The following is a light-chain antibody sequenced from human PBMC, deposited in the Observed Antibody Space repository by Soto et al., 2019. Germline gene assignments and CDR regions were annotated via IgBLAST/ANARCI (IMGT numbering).Light chain of an antibody. J-gene: IGKJ1*01. V-gene: IGKV1-5*01. CDR3: QQYDSYAWT. CDR2: DAS. Sequence: DIQMTQSPSILSASVGDRVTITYRASQSISSWLAWYQQKPGKAPKLLIYDASSLESGVPSRFSGIGSGTEFTLTITSLQPDDFATYYCQQYDSYAWTFGQGTKVEIK. CDR1: QSISSW.